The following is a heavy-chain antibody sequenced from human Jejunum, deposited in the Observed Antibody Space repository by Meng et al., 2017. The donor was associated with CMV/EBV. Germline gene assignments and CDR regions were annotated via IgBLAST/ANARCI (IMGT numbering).Heavy chain of an antibody. J-gene: IGHJ4*02. CDR3: TTLYGDSIS. CDR2: IYHSGRT. CDR1: GGSIRNVQW. D-gene: IGHD4-17*01. Sequence: AVDLGLVMPPGPRPLTGDVSGGSIRNVQWWSWVRQAPGKGLEWIGEIYHSGRTNYNPSVKSRVSMSVDKSQNHFSLRLSSVTAADTAVYYCTTLYGDSISWGQGTLVTVSS. V-gene: IGHV4-4*03.